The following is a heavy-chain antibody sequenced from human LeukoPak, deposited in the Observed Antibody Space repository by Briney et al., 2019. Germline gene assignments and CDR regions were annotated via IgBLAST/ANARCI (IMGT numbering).Heavy chain of an antibody. V-gene: IGHV4-61*02. J-gene: IGHJ5*02. CDR3: ARGLRELLSLSTPNWFDP. Sequence: SQTLSLTCTVSGGSISSGSYYWSWIRQPAGKGLEWIGRIYTSGSTNYNPSLKSRVTISVDTSKNQFSLKLSSVTAADTAVYYCARGLRELLSLSTPNWFDPWGQGTLVTVSS. CDR1: GGSISSGSYY. D-gene: IGHD1-26*01. CDR2: IYTSGST.